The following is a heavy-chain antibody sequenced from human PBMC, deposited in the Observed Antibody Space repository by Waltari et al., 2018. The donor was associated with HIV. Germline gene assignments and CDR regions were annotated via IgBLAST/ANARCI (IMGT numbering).Heavy chain of an antibody. J-gene: IGHJ6*02. V-gene: IGHV1-18*01. CDR3: ARDAGTEYNWNDGGYYDFAMDV. CDR2: ITSYKVNR. CDR1: GYTFTSYG. D-gene: IGHD1-20*01. Sequence: QVQLVQSGTEVKKPGASVKVSCKASGYTFTSYGISWVRQAPGQGLEWMGWITSYKVNRDYKQKLQGRVNMTIDRSTSTAYMELRSLRSDATAVYYCARDAGTEYNWNDGGYYDFAMDVWGQGTTVTVSS.